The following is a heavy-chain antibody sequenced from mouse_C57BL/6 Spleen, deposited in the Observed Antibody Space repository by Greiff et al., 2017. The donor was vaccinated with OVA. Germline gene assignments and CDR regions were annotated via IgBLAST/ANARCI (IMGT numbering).Heavy chain of an antibody. Sequence: EVQRVESGGGLVQPKGSLKLSCAASGFSFNTYAMNWVRQAPGKGLEWVARIRSKSNNYATYYADSVKDRFTISRDDSESMLYLQMNNLKTEDTAMYYCSRQLRGYAMDYWGQGTSVTVSS. CDR2: IRSKSNNYAT. CDR3: SRQLRGYAMDY. V-gene: IGHV10-1*01. CDR1: GFSFNTYA. J-gene: IGHJ4*01.